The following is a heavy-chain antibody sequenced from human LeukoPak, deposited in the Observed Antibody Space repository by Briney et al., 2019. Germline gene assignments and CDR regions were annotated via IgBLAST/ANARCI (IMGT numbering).Heavy chain of an antibody. D-gene: IGHD6-13*01. CDR2: IYYSGST. J-gene: IGHJ4*02. CDR1: GGSISSYY. V-gene: IGHV4-59*01. CDR3: AREGAAAAGIDY. Sequence: SETLSLTCTVSGGSISSYYWSWIRQPPGKGLEWIGYIYYSGSTNYNPSLKSRVTISVDTSKNQFSLKLSSVTAADTAVYYCAREGAAAAGIDYWGQGTLVTVSS.